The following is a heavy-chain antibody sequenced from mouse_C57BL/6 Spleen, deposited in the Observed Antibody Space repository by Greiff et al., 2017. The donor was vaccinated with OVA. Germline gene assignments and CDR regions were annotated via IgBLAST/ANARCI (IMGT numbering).Heavy chain of an antibody. V-gene: IGHV1-52*01. J-gene: IGHJ3*01. CDR3: AREGNDGSFAY. CDR1: GYTFTSYW. D-gene: IGHD2-3*01. CDR2: IDPSDSET. Sequence: QVQLKQPGAELVRPGSSVKLSCKASGYTFTSYWMHWVKQRPIQGLEWIGNIDPSDSETHYNQKFKDKATLTVDKSSSTAYMQLSSLTSEDSAVYYCAREGNDGSFAYWGQGTLVTVSA.